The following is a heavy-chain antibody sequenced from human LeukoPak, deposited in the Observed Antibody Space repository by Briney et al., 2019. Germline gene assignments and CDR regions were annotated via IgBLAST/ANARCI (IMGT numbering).Heavy chain of an antibody. Sequence: PGGSLRLSCAASGFTFSSYAMSWVRQAPGKGLEWVSAISGSGGSTYYADSVKGRFTISRDNSKNTLYLQMNSLRAEDTAVYYCAKDSAWFGELSRYYHYMDVWGKGTTVTISS. D-gene: IGHD3-10*01. CDR3: AKDSAWFGELSRYYHYMDV. CDR1: GFTFSSYA. CDR2: ISGSGGST. J-gene: IGHJ6*03. V-gene: IGHV3-23*01.